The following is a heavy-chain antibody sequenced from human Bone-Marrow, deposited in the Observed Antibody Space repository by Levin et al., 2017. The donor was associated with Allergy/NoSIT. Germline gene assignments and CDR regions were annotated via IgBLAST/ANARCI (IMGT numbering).Heavy chain of an antibody. Sequence: PGGSLRLSCAVSGFSITNYYMSWIRQAPGKGLEWVSYISDSGSVIYYIDSVKGRFSISKDNAKNSLFLQMDNLRAEDTAMYYCARLLSDAFDIWGQGTVVTVSS. CDR2: ISDSGSVI. V-gene: IGHV3-11*01. D-gene: IGHD2/OR15-2a*01. J-gene: IGHJ3*02. CDR1: GFSITNYY. CDR3: ARLLSDAFDI.